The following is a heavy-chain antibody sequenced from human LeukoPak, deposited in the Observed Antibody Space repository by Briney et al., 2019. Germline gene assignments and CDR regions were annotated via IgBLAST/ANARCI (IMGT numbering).Heavy chain of an antibody. D-gene: IGHD2-2*01. V-gene: IGHV3-64*01. CDR1: GFTFSSYA. J-gene: IGHJ4*02. CDR3: AVDCSSTSCPDY. CDR2: ISSNGGST. Sequence: GGSLRLSCAASGFTFSSYAMHWVRQAPGKGLEYVSAISSNGGSTYYANSVKGRFTISRDNSKNTLYLQMGSLRAEDMAVYYCAVDCSSTSCPDYWGQGTLVTVSS.